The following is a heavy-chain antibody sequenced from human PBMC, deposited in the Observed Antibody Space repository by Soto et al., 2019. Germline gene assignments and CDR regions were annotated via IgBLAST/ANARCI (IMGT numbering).Heavy chain of an antibody. CDR2: IYHSGST. D-gene: IGHD6-19*01. V-gene: IGHV4-34*01. CDR3: ARVDRERLTDAFDI. CDR1: GGSFSGYY. Sequence: SETLSLTCAVYGGSFSGYYWSWIRQPPGKGLEWIGEIYHSGSTNYNPSLKSRVTISVDTSKNQFSLKLSSVTAADTAVYYCARVDRERLTDAFDIWGQGTMVTVSS. J-gene: IGHJ3*02.